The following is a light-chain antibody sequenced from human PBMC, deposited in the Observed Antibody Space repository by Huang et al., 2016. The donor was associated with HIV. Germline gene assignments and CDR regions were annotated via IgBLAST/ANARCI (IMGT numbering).Light chain of an antibody. CDR2: KAA. CDR3: QQYNSYSWT. CDR1: QSISSW. J-gene: IGKJ1*01. Sequence: DIQMTQSPSTLSASVGDRVTNTCRASQSISSWLAWYQQKPGKAPKLLIYKAASLESGVPTRISSSGSGTEFTITISSLQHDDFATYYCQQYNSYSWTFGQGTKVEIK. V-gene: IGKV1-5*03.